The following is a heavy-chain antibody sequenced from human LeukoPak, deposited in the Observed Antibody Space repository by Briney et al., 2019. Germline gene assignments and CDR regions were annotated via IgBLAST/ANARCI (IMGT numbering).Heavy chain of an antibody. J-gene: IGHJ5*02. CDR3: ARDAWCSSTSCYYNWFDP. CDR2: INPNSGGT. Sequence: ASVKVSCKASGYTFTGYYMHWVRQAPGQGLEWMGWINPNSGGTNYAQKFQGRVTMTRDTSISTAYMELSRLRSDDTAVYYSARDAWCSSTSCYYNWFDPWGQGTLVTVSS. V-gene: IGHV1-2*02. D-gene: IGHD2-2*01. CDR1: GYTFTGYY.